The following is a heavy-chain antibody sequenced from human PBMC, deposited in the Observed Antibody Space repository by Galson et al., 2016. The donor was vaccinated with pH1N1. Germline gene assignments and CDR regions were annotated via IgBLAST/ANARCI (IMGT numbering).Heavy chain of an antibody. Sequence: SETLSLTCSVSGASINSGSYSWNWIRQPPGKGLEWIGSVFYTDNAYYSPSLRRRLTISGDTSKNQVSLKLSSVTAADTAVYYCASGVGDTGWYQSLHHWGPGPLVNVYS. V-gene: IGHV4-39*01. CDR3: ASGVGDTGWYQSLHH. CDR2: VFYTDNA. D-gene: IGHD6-19*01. CDR1: GASINSGSYS. J-gene: IGHJ1*01.